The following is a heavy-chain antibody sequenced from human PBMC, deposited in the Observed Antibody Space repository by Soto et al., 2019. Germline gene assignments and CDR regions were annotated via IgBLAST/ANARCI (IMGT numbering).Heavy chain of an antibody. CDR2: INPNSGGT. CDR3: AVSQVSMNWFDP. CDR1: GYTFTGYY. V-gene: IGHV1-2*04. J-gene: IGHJ5*02. Sequence: ASVKVSCKASGYTFTGYYTHWVRQAPGQGLEWMGWINPNSGGTNYAQKFQGWVTMTRDTSISTAYMELSRLRSDDTAVYYCAVSQVSMNWFDPWGQGTLVTVSS.